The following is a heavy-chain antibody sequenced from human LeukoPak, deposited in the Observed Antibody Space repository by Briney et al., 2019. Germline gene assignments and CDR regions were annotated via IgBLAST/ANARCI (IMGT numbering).Heavy chain of an antibody. D-gene: IGHD1-1*01. J-gene: IGHJ6*02. CDR3: ARDQRGTAGYYYYYGMDV. CDR2: INHSGST. CDR1: GGSFSGYY. V-gene: IGHV4-34*01. Sequence: PSETLSLTCAVYGGSFSGYYWSWIRQPPGKGLEWIGEINHSGSTNYNPSLKSRVTISVDTSKNQFSLKLSSVTAADTAVYYCARDQRGTAGYYYYYGMDVWGQGTTVTVSS.